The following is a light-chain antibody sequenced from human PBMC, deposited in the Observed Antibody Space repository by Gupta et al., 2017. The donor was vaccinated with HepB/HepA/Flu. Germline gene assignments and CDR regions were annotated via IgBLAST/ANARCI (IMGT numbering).Light chain of an antibody. V-gene: IGKV3-11*01. Sequence: EIVLTHSPATLSLSAGEGATLSCRASQSVSSYLAWYQQKPGQAPRLLIYDASNRATGIPARFSGSGSGTDFTLTISSLEPEDFAVYYCQQRSNWPPRLTFGGGTKVEIK. CDR3: QQRSNWPPRLT. CDR2: DAS. J-gene: IGKJ4*01. CDR1: QSVSSY.